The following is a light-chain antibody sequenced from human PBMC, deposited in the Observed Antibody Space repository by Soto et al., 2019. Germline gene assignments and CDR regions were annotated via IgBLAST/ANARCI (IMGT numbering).Light chain of an antibody. CDR1: SSDVGGYNY. CDR2: EVS. Sequence: QSALTQPPSASGSPGQSVAISCTGTSSDVGGYNYVSWYQQHPGKAPKLMIYEVSKRPSGVPDRFSGSKSGNTASLTVSGLQAEDEADYYCTSYAGNYIGVFGGGTKLTVL. J-gene: IGLJ3*02. V-gene: IGLV2-8*01. CDR3: TSYAGNYIGV.